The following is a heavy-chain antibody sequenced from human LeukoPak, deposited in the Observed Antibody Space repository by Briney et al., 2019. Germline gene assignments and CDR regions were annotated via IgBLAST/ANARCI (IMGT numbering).Heavy chain of an antibody. CDR3: ARDGYYYDSSGVLGY. J-gene: IGHJ4*02. V-gene: IGHV3-7*05. Sequence: AGGSLRLSCAASGFTFSSYWMSWVRQAPGKGLEWVANIKQDGSEKYYVDSVKGRFTISRDNAENSLYLQMNSLRAEDTAVYYCARDGYYYDSSGVLGYWGQGTLVTVSS. CDR2: IKQDGSEK. CDR1: GFTFSSYW. D-gene: IGHD3-22*01.